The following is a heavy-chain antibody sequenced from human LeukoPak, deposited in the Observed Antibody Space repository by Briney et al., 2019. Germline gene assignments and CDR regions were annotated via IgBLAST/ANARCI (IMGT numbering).Heavy chain of an antibody. CDR1: GYTFTGHY. J-gene: IGHJ3*02. D-gene: IGHD4-17*01. Sequence: ASVKVSCKASGYTFTGHYMHWVRQAPGQGLEWMGGIIPIFGTANYAQKFQGRVTITADESTSTAYMELSSLRSEDTAVYYCAREVLRANAFDIWGQGTMVTVSS. CDR2: IIPIFGTA. V-gene: IGHV1-69*13. CDR3: AREVLRANAFDI.